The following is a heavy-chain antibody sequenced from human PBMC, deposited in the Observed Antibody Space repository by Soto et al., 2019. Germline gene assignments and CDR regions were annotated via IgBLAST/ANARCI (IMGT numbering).Heavy chain of an antibody. CDR2: ISGSGGSA. Sequence: GGSLRLSCAASGFTFSNYAMTWVRQGPGKGLEWVSAISGSGGSAYYADSVKGRFTISRDNSKNTLYLQMNSLRADDSGVYYCAKDPYSGVLVPVAIGFDPWGPGTLVTSPQ. V-gene: IGHV3-23*01. J-gene: IGHJ5*02. D-gene: IGHD2-2*01. CDR1: GFTFSNYA. CDR3: AKDPYSGVLVPVAIGFDP.